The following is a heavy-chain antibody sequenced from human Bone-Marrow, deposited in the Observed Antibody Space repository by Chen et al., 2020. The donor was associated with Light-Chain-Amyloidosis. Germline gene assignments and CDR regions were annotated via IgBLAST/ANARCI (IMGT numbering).Heavy chain of an antibody. D-gene: IGHD2-21*02. Sequence: QVHLVQSGSELKKPGASVKLSCKTSGYTFTAYSVNWVRQAPGQGLQWVGRINTDIGNATYAQGFTERFVISLDTAVTTAYLQITGLKAEDTAVYYCARGVGVTGDSNFDSWGQGTRVTVSS. J-gene: IGHJ4*02. CDR3: ARGVGVTGDSNFDS. CDR2: INTDIGNA. CDR1: GYTFTAYS. V-gene: IGHV7-4-1*02.